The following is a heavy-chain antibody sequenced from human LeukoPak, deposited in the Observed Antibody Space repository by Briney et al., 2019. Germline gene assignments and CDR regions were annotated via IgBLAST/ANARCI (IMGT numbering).Heavy chain of an antibody. CDR2: IFYSGHT. CDR1: GGPINTGTYY. CDR3: AIPREGLRNLRAFDY. Sequence: SETLSLTCTVSGGPINTGTYYWGFIRQPPGKGLEWIASIFYSGHTYHNPSLKSRITISLDTSKNQFSLELRSVTAADTAVYYCAIPREGLRNLRAFDYWGQGTLVTVSS. D-gene: IGHD5-12*01. J-gene: IGHJ4*02. V-gene: IGHV4-39*01.